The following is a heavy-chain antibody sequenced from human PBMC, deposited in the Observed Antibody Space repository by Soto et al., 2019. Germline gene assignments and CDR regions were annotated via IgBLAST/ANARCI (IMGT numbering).Heavy chain of an antibody. CDR1: GFTFSSYW. Sequence: EVQLVESGGGLVQPGGSLRLSCAASGFTFSSYWMSWVRQAPGKGLEWVANIKQDGSEKYYVDSVKGRFTISRDNAKNSLYLQMNSLRAEDTAVYYCASHLVVVPAAALDYWGQGTLVTVSS. J-gene: IGHJ4*02. D-gene: IGHD2-2*01. CDR2: IKQDGSEK. CDR3: ASHLVVVPAAALDY. V-gene: IGHV3-7*01.